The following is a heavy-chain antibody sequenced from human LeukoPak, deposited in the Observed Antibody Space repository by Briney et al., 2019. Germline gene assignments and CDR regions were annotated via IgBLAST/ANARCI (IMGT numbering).Heavy chain of an antibody. CDR1: GFTFSSYW. J-gene: IGHJ4*02. V-gene: IGHV3-74*01. Sequence: PGGSLRLSCAASGFTFSSYWMHWVRQVAGKGLVCVSRINSDGSSISYADSVKGRFTISRDNAKDTLYLQMNSLRAEDTAVYYCTRDREQQPTYDYWGQGTLVTVSS. CDR2: INSDGSSI. CDR3: TRDREQQPTYDY. D-gene: IGHD6-13*01.